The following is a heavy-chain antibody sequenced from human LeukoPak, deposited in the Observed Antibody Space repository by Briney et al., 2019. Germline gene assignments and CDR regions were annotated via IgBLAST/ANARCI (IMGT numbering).Heavy chain of an antibody. CDR3: VTYYYGSSAPKRNY. J-gene: IGHJ4*02. CDR1: GGSFSGYY. D-gene: IGHD3-22*01. V-gene: IGHV4-34*01. CDR2: ISHSGST. Sequence: SETLSLTCSVYGGSFSGYYWSWIRQPPGKGLEWIGEISHSGSTTYNPSLRSRVTISGDTSKKQFSLKLSSVTAADTAVYYCVTYYYGSSAPKRNYWGQGILVTVSS.